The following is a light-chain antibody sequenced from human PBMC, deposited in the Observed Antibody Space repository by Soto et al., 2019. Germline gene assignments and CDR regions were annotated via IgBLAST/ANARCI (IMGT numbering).Light chain of an antibody. J-gene: IGKJ1*01. Sequence: DIQMTQSPSTLSASVGDRVTITCRASQTISNWLAWYQQKPGKPPKLLIHEASSLESGVPSRFSGSGSGTEFTLTISSLQPDDFATYYCQQSIGTFGQGTMVEIK. V-gene: IGKV1-5*01. CDR2: EAS. CDR1: QTISNW. CDR3: QQSIGT.